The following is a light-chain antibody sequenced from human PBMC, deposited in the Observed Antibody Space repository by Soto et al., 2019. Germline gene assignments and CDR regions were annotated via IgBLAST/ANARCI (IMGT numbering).Light chain of an antibody. Sequence: EIVMTQSPVTLSVSPGERAPLSCRASQSVSSKLAWYQQKPGQAPRLLIYRVSTRATDIPARFSGSGSGTEFTLTISSLQSEDFAVYYCQQYNNWPPATFGQGTKVDIK. CDR2: RVS. J-gene: IGKJ1*01. CDR3: QQYNNWPPAT. CDR1: QSVSSK. V-gene: IGKV3-15*01.